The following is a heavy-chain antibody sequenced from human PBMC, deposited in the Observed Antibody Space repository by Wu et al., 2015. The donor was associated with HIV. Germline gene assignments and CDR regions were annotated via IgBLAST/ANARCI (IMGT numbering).Heavy chain of an antibody. D-gene: IGHD3/OR15-3a*01. Sequence: QVQLVQSGAEVKKPGASVKVSCKASGYTFTTYDINWVRQATGKGLEWMGWMNPISGNTGYAQKFQGRVTLTRNNSISTAYMEVISLRSEDTAMYYCARGPRKMGYYYFGMDVWGQGTTVTVSS. CDR1: GYTFTTYD. V-gene: IGHV1-8*02. J-gene: IGHJ6*02. CDR3: ARGPRKMGYYYFGMDV. CDR2: MNPISGNT.